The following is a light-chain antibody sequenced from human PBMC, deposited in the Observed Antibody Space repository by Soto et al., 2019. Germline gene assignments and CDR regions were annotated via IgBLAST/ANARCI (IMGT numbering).Light chain of an antibody. CDR2: EVR. V-gene: IGLV2-14*01. Sequence: QSALTQPASVSGSPGQSITISCTGTSSNVGAYNYVSWYQQFPGKAPKVIFFEVRKRPSGVSNRFSGSKSGDTASLTISGLQAEDEADYYCSSYRSSTTFVFGTGTKLTVL. CDR3: SSYRSSTTFV. J-gene: IGLJ1*01. CDR1: SSNVGAYNY.